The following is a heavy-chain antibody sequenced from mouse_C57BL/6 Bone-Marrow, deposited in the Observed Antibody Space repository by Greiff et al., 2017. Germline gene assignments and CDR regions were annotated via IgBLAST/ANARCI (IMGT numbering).Heavy chain of an antibody. J-gene: IGHJ4*01. V-gene: IGHV10-1*01. D-gene: IGHD2-3*01. CDR1: GFSFNTYA. CDR2: IRSKSNNYAT. CDR3: VRFEDCYSDAMDY. Sequence: EVQRVESGGGLVQPKGSLKLSCAASGFSFNTYAMNWVRQAPGKGLEWVARIRSKSNNYATYYADSVKDRFTISRDDSESMLYLQMNNLKTEDTAMYYCVRFEDCYSDAMDYWGQGTSVTVSS.